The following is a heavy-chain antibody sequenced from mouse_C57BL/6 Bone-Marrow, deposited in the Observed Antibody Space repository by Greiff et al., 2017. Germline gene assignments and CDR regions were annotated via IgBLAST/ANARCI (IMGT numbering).Heavy chain of an antibody. J-gene: IGHJ1*03. CDR1: GYTFTSYW. D-gene: IGHD1-1*01. V-gene: IGHV1-64*01. Sequence: VQLQQPGAELVKPGASVKLSCKASGYTFTSYWMHWVKQRPGQGLEWIGMIHPNSSSTNYNEKFESKATLTVDKSSSTAYMQLSSLTSEDSAVYYCARDITTVVADVWGTGTTVTVSS. CDR2: IHPNSSST. CDR3: ARDITTVVADV.